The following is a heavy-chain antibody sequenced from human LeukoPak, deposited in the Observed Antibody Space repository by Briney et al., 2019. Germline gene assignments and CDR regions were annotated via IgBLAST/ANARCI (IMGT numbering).Heavy chain of an antibody. CDR2: ISSSGSTI. Sequence: GGSLRLSCAVSGFTFSSYEMNWVRQAPGKGLEWVSYISSSGSTIYYADSVKGRFTISRDNAKNSLYLQMNSLRAEDTAVYYCARDLKSTPEYDFWSGEYYYYYYMDVWGKGTTVTVSS. CDR1: GFTFSSYE. J-gene: IGHJ6*03. D-gene: IGHD3-3*01. CDR3: ARDLKSTPEYDFWSGEYYYYYYMDV. V-gene: IGHV3-48*03.